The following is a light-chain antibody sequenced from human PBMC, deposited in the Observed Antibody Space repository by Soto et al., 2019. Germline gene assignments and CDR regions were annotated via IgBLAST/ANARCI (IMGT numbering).Light chain of an antibody. CDR3: QQNYSAPFT. CDR1: QNINTY. CDR2: DAP. J-gene: IGKJ3*01. Sequence: DIQMTQSPYSLSAAVGDRVTIACRASQNINTYLNWYQQKPGKAPKLLIFDAPSFQSGVRSRFSGGGSTTDLTLTITGLPSEDFETDYGQQNYSAPFTFGLGTKVDIK. V-gene: IGKV1-39*01.